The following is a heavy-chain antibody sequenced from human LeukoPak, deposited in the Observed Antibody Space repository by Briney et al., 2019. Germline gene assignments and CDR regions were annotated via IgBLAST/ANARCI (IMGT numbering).Heavy chain of an antibody. Sequence: PSETLSLTCTVSGGSISSSSYYWDWIRQPPGKGLEWIGTIYYSGTTYYNPSLKSRVTISVDTSRNQFSLKLSSVTATDTAVFYCARMIGDDAFDIWGQGTMVTVSS. CDR2: IYYSGTT. D-gene: IGHD3-22*01. J-gene: IGHJ3*02. CDR1: GGSISSSSYY. CDR3: ARMIGDDAFDI. V-gene: IGHV4-39*01.